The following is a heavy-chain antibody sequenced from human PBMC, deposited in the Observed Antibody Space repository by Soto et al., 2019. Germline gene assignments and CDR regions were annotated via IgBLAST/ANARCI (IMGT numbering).Heavy chain of an antibody. D-gene: IGHD3-9*01. Sequence: SETLSLTCTVSGGSISSSSYYWGWIRQPPWKGLEWIGSIYYSGSTYYNPSLKSRVTISVDTSKNQFSLKLSSVTAADTAVYYCARHGFTFELDYWGQGTLVTVS. CDR2: IYYSGST. CDR1: GGSISSSSYY. V-gene: IGHV4-39*01. CDR3: ARHGFTFELDY. J-gene: IGHJ4*02.